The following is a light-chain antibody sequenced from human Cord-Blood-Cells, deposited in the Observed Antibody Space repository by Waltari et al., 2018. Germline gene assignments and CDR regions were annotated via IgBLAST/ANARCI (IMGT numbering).Light chain of an antibody. CDR3: QQRSNWRT. CDR2: GAS. Sequence: EIVLTQSPATPSLSPGERATPSCRARQSVSSYLAWYQQKPGLALRLLFSGASNRATGIPARFSGSGSGTDFTLTISSLEREDFAVYDCQQRSNWRTFGQGTKLEIK. J-gene: IGKJ2*01. V-gene: IGKV3-11*01. CDR1: QSVSSY.